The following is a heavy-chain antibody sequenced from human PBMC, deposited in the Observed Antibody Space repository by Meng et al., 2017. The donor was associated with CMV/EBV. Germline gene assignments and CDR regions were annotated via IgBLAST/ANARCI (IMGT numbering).Heavy chain of an antibody. V-gene: IGHV1-2*02. J-gene: IGHJ4*02. CDR2: VNSNNDDT. CDR1: GITFSDYY. CDR3: VRSSGWYLFDY. D-gene: IGHD6-19*01. Sequence: QWPLVRSGAEMKKPGASVKVSCTTAGITFSDYYIPWVRQAHGQWLEWMGWVNSNNDDTNYARKLQGRVSMTREKSISTANMELSRLMSDDTAVDYCVRSSGWYLFDYWGQGTLVTVSS.